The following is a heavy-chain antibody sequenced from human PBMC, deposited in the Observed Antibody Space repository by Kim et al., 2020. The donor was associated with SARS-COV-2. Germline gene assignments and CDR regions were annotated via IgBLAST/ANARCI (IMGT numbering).Heavy chain of an antibody. Sequence: SETLSLTCAVYGGSFSGYYWSWIRQPPGKGLEWIGEINHSGSTNYNPSLKSRVTISVDTSKNQFSLKLSSVTAADTAVYYCARGPDFWSGYSWPSPEYFDYWGQGTLVTVSS. CDR3: ARGPDFWSGYSWPSPEYFDY. CDR2: INHSGST. J-gene: IGHJ4*02. V-gene: IGHV4-34*01. D-gene: IGHD3-3*01. CDR1: GGSFSGYY.